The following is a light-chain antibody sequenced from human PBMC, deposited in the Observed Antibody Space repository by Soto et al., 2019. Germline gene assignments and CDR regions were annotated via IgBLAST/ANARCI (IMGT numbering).Light chain of an antibody. CDR3: QQLYSTLALT. Sequence: DIQMTQSPSSLSASVGDRVTITCRASQSISSYLNWYQQKPGKAPKLLIYAASSLESGVPSRFSGSRSGTDFTLTISSLQPEDYAAYYCQQLYSTLALTFGGGTKVEIK. J-gene: IGKJ4*01. CDR2: AAS. V-gene: IGKV1-39*01. CDR1: QSISSY.